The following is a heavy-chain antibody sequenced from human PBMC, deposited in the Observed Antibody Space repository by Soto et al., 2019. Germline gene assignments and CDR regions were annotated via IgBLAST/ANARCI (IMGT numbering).Heavy chain of an antibody. CDR2: IHYSGST. CDR1: GGSISGYY. J-gene: IGHJ4*02. CDR3: ARGSAAGTKSPFDY. D-gene: IGHD6-13*01. V-gene: IGHV4-59*01. Sequence: PSETLSLTCTVSGGSISGYYWSWIRQSPGKGLEWIGYIHYSGSTNYNPSLKSRVTISVDTSKNQLSLKLSSVTAADTAVYYCARGSAAGTKSPFDYWGKGTLVTVS.